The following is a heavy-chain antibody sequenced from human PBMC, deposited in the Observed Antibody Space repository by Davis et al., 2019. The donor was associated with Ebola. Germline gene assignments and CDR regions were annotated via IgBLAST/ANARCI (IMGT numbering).Heavy chain of an antibody. D-gene: IGHD1-20*01. CDR2: ISSGGGMTT. CDR1: GFTFSNYA. CDR3: ARDRGNWNYYYYGMDV. J-gene: IGHJ6*02. V-gene: IGHV3-23*01. Sequence: GESLKISCAASGFTFSNYAMSWVRQAPGKGLEWVSSISSGGGMTTPYADSAKGRFTISRDNSKNTLYLQMNSLRAEDTAVYYCARDRGNWNYYYYGMDVWGQGTTVTVSS.